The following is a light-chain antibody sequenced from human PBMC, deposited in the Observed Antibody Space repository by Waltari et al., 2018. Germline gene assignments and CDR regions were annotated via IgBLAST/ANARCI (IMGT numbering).Light chain of an antibody. V-gene: IGLV2-14*03. CDR3: SSQSSDAVVI. Sequence: QSALTQPDSVSGSPGQSITISCTGSSSDVGRHDSVSWYQDHPGQAPKVIIYDVNNRPSGVSDRFSGSKSGNTASLTISGLQAEDEANYYCSSQSSDAVVIFGGGTKLTVL. CDR1: SSDVGRHDS. J-gene: IGLJ2*01. CDR2: DVN.